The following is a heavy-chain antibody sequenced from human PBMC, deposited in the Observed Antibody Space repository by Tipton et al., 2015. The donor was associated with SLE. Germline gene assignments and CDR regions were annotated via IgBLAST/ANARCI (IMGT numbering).Heavy chain of an antibody. V-gene: IGHV1-2*02. Sequence: QVQLVQSGAEVKKPGASVKVSCKASGYTFTSYGISWVRQAPGQGLEWMGWINPNSGGTNYAQKFQGRVTMTRDTSISTAYIERSRLRSDDTAVYYGARGPSYYDSSGSLGLWGRGTLVTVSS. J-gene: IGHJ2*01. D-gene: IGHD3-22*01. CDR1: GYTFTSYG. CDR3: ARGPSYYDSSGSLGL. CDR2: INPNSGGT.